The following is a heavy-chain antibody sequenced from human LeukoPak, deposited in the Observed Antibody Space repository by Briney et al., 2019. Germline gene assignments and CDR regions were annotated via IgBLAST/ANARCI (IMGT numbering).Heavy chain of an antibody. Sequence: PSETLSLTCSVSDDSISMYYWIWIRQPPGKGLEWIGYVYHTGSTKFYPSLNGRGSISRDTTKNLCSLRLRSVTAADTAVYFCARGRVSSSTWYSTYYYYFYMDVWGKGTTVTVSS. CDR2: VYHTGST. D-gene: IGHD1-1*01. CDR3: ARGRVSSSTWYSTYYYYFYMDV. J-gene: IGHJ6*03. CDR1: DDSISMYY. V-gene: IGHV4-59*01.